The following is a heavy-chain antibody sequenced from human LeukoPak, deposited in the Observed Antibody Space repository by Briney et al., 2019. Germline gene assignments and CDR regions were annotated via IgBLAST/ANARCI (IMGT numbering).Heavy chain of an antibody. CDR1: GGSFSGYY. CDR2: INHSGST. Sequence: SETLSLTCAVYGGSFSGYYWSWIRQPPGKGLEWIGEINHSGSTNYNPSVERRVTISVDSSKSQFSLKLSSVTGADRAVYYCARGGQTEYSSSWYPNYYYYFGMDVWGQGTTVTVSS. D-gene: IGHD6-13*01. CDR3: ARGGQTEYSSSWYPNYYYYFGMDV. J-gene: IGHJ6*02. V-gene: IGHV4-34*01.